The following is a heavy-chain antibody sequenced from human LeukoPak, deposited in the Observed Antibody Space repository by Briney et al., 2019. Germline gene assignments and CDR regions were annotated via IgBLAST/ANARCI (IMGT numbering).Heavy chain of an antibody. Sequence: LSLTCTVSGGSISSSSYYWGWIRQAPGKGLEWISYITFSSKTIYYADSVKGRFTITRDNAKKSLYLQMDSLRADDTAVYYCARSQKETHLGAYGGFRDAFDVWGQGTMVIVSS. J-gene: IGHJ3*01. CDR2: ITFSSKTI. CDR1: GGSISSSSYY. CDR3: ARSQKETHLGAYGGFRDAFDV. V-gene: IGHV3-11*04. D-gene: IGHD4-23*01.